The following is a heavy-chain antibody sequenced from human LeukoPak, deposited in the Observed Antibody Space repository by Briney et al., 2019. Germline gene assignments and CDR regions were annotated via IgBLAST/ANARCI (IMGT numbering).Heavy chain of an antibody. J-gene: IGHJ4*02. CDR2: IYPGDSDT. D-gene: IGHD3-9*01. CDR3: ARHLTFGGYFDWLGSDY. Sequence: GESLKISCKGSGYSFTDYWIGWVRQMPGKGLEWMGIIYPGDSDTRYSPSFQGQVTISADKSISTAYLQWSSLKASDTAMYYCARHLTFGGYFDWLGSDYWGQGTLVTVSS. V-gene: IGHV5-51*01. CDR1: GYSFTDYW.